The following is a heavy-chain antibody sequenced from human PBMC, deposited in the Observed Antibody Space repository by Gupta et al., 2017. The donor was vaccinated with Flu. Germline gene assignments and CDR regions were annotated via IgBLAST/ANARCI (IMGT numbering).Heavy chain of an antibody. Sequence: GLVKPSQTLSLTCAVSGGSISSGGYSWSWIRQPPGKGLEWIGYIYHSGSTYYNPSLKSRVTISVDRSKNQFSLKLSSVTAADTAVYYCARGGAGVVVPDGAFDIWGQGTMVTVSS. J-gene: IGHJ3*02. V-gene: IGHV4-30-2*01. CDR3: ARGGAGVVVPDGAFDI. CDR1: GGSISSGGYS. D-gene: IGHD2-2*01. CDR2: IYHSGST.